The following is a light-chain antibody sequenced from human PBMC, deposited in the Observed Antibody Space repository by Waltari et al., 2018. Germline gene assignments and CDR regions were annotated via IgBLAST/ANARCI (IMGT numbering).Light chain of an antibody. Sequence: DIQMTQSHSSFSASVGDRVTITYRASQSIANYLNWYQQKPGKAPKLLIYTTSSLQSGVPPRFSGSGSETDFTLTISSLQPEDFATYYCQQSYSNTPLTFGGGTKVEIK. CDR1: QSIANY. J-gene: IGKJ4*01. CDR2: TTS. V-gene: IGKV1-39*01. CDR3: QQSYSNTPLT.